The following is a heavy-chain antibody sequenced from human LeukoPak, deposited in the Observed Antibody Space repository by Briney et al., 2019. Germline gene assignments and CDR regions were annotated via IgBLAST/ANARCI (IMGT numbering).Heavy chain of an antibody. CDR1: GYTFTGYY. CDR3: ARGSSSRSWFDP. V-gene: IGHV1-2*02. CDR2: INPDSGGT. J-gene: IGHJ5*02. D-gene: IGHD6-13*01. Sequence: ASVKVSCKASGYTFTGYYMHWVRQAPGQGLEWMGWINPDSGGTNYAQKFQGRVTMTRDTSISTAYMELSRLRSDDTAVYYCARGSSSRSWFDPWGQGTLVTVSS.